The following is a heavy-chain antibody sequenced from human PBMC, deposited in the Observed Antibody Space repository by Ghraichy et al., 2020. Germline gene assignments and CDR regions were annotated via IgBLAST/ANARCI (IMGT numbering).Heavy chain of an antibody. CDR2: IYYSGST. J-gene: IGHJ6*02. CDR1: GGSISSSSYY. V-gene: IGHV4-39*01. D-gene: IGHD1-26*01. Sequence: SETLSLTCTVSGGSISSSSYYWGWIRQPPGKGLEWIGSIYYSGSTYYNPSLKSRVTISVDTSKNQFSLKLSSVTAADTAVYYCARHDLVGGYYYYGMDVWGQGTTVTVSS. CDR3: ARHDLVGGYYYYGMDV.